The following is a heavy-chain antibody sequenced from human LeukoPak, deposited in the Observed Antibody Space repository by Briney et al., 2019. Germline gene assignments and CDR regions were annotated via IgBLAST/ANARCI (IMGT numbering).Heavy chain of an antibody. V-gene: IGHV3-23*01. CDR1: GFTFSTYA. Sequence: PGGSLTLSCAASGFTFSTYAMSWVRQTPGKGLEWVAAISSDNPGTYHANSVKGRFTISRDNSKNTLHLQMSGLRAEDTARYYCAKAPVGHCSGAFCYHFDSWGQGKLVTVSS. D-gene: IGHD2-15*01. CDR2: ISSDNPGT. J-gene: IGHJ4*02. CDR3: AKAPVGHCSGAFCYHFDS.